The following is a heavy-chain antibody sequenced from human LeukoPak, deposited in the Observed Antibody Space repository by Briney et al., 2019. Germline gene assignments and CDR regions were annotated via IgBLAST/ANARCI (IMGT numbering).Heavy chain of an antibody. CDR2: VREDGAEK. V-gene: IGHV3-7*03. D-gene: IGHD1-26*01. CDR1: GFIFNKYW. Sequence: GGSLRLSCTASGFIFNKYWMSWVRQAPGKGLEWVATVREDGAEKYYVDSVKGRITISRDNAKNSLYLQINSLRAEDTAVYYCAKRGAEVGTTIAPGDYWGQGSLVTVSS. J-gene: IGHJ4*02. CDR3: AKRGAEVGTTIAPGDY.